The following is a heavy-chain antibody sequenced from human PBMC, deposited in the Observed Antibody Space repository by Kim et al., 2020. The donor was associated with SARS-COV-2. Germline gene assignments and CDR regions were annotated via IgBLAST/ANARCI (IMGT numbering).Heavy chain of an antibody. D-gene: IGHD2-15*01. CDR2: ISGSGGST. V-gene: IGHV3-23*01. CDR1: GFTFSSYA. CDR3: AKDDGGLGYCSGGSCSPFDY. J-gene: IGHJ4*02. Sequence: GGSLRLSCAASGFTFSSYAMSWVRQAPGKGLEWVSAISGSGGSTYYADSVKGRFTISRDNSKNTLYLQMNSLRAEDTAVYYCAKDDGGLGYCSGGSCSPFDYWGQGTLVTVSS.